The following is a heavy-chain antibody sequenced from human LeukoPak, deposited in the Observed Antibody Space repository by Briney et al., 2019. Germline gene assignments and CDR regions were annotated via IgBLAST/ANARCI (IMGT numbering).Heavy chain of an antibody. D-gene: IGHD1-26*01. CDR1: GASISNYY. CDR2: IHTRGAS. V-gene: IGHV4-4*09. CDR3: ARLGSYHDF. J-gene: IGHJ4*02. Sequence: SETLSLTCTVSGASISNYYWSWIRQTPEKGLEWMGHIHTRGASRYHPSLESRLTLSIDTSTNHLSLKLTSVTAADTAVYFCARLGSYHDFWGQGALVTVSS.